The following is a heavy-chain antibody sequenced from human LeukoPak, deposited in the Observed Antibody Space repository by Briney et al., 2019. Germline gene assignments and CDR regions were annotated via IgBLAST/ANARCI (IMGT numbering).Heavy chain of an antibody. Sequence: GGSLRLSCAASGFTFSSYGMRWVRQAPGKGLEWVAVISYDGSNKYYADSVKGRFTISRDNSRNTLYLQMNSLGAEDTAVYYCAKGSSTGYPWYFTNRGQGSLVTVSS. CDR2: ISYDGSNK. CDR1: GFTFSSYG. D-gene: IGHD3-22*01. J-gene: IGHJ4*02. V-gene: IGHV3-30*18. CDR3: AKGSSTGYPWYFTN.